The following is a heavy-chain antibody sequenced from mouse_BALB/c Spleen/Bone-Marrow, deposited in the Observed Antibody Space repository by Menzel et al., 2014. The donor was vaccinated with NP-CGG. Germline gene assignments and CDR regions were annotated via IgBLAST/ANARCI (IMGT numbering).Heavy chain of an antibody. J-gene: IGHJ1*01. CDR2: INPSNGRA. Sequence: QVQLQQSGAEVVKPGASVRLSCKTSGYTFTNYWMDWVKQRPGQGLEWIGDINPSNGRATYSEKFKSKATLTVDTSSSTAYMQLSSLTSEDSAVYYCARYYNYYFDVWGAGTTVTVSS. CDR1: GYTFTNYW. V-gene: IGHV1S81*02. D-gene: IGHD1-1*01. CDR3: ARYYNYYFDV.